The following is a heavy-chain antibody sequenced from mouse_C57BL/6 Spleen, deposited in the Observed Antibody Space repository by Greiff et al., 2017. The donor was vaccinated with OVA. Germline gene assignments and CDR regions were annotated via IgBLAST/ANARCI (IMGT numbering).Heavy chain of an antibody. Sequence: EVQLQESGPGLANPSQTLSLTCSVTGYSITSDYWNWIRTFPGNNLEYMGYISYSGSTYYNPSLKSRISITRDTSKNQYYLQLNSVTTENTATYYCARAGDCYYSYWYVDVWGTGTTVTVSS. V-gene: IGHV3-8*01. CDR3: ARAGDCYYSYWYVDV. CDR2: ISYSGST. J-gene: IGHJ1*03. D-gene: IGHD2-3*01. CDR1: GYSITSDY.